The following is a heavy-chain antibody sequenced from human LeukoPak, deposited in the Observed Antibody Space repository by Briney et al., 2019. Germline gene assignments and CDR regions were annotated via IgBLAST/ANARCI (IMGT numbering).Heavy chain of an antibody. V-gene: IGHV4-61*02. CDR1: SGSVTSGNYY. Sequence: PSQTLSLTCTVSSGSVTSGNYYWNWIRQPAGKGLEWIGRIYTNGGASYNPSLKSRVTISIDASKNQFSLKLSSVTAADTAVYYCARESPGYWGQGILVTVSS. CDR2: IYTNGGA. CDR3: ARESPGY. J-gene: IGHJ4*02.